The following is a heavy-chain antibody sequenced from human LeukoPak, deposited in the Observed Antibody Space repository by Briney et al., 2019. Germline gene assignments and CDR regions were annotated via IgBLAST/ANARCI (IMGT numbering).Heavy chain of an antibody. Sequence: SGGSLRLSCAASGFTFSNAWMSWVRQAPGKGLEWVSGINWNGSSTGYADSVKGRFTISRDNAKNTLYLQMNSLRADDTAVYYCLKKGQNEDYGKPDWGQGTLVTVSS. CDR3: LKKGQNEDYGKPD. V-gene: IGHV3-20*04. CDR1: GFTFSNAW. J-gene: IGHJ4*02. CDR2: INWNGSST. D-gene: IGHD4-17*01.